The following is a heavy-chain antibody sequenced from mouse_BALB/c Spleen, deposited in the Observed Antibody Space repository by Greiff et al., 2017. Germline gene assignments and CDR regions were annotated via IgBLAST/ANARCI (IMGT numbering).Heavy chain of an antibody. V-gene: IGHV5-6-5*01. Sequence: DVLLVESGGGLVKPGGSLKLSCAASGFTFSSYAMSWVRQTPEKRLEWVASISSGGSTYYPDSVKGRFTISRDNARNILYLQMSSLRSEDTAMYYCARGEIYYYGSSYGYWGKGTTLTVSS. CDR2: ISSGGST. CDR3: ARGEIYYYGSSYGY. D-gene: IGHD1-1*01. J-gene: IGHJ2*01. CDR1: GFTFSSYA.